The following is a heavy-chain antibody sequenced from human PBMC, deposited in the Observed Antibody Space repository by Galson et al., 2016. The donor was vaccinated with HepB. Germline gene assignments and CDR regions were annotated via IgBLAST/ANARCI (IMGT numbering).Heavy chain of an antibody. V-gene: IGHV3-30*18. CDR2: ISYDGSNK. CDR1: GFTFSNYG. J-gene: IGHJ4*02. Sequence: SLRLSCAASGFTFSNYGMHWVRQAPGKGLEWVAVISYDGSNKDDADSVKGRFTISRDKSKNTLYLQMNSLRAEDTAVYFCAKGHNFDTSFDYWGQGTLFTVSS. D-gene: IGHD3-22*01. CDR3: AKGHNFDTSFDY.